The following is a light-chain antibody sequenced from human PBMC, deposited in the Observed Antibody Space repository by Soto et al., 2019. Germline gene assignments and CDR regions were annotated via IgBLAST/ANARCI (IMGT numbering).Light chain of an antibody. Sequence: QVTPSPSSLSSFGRGTVTLPFRASQDIGSWLAWFQQKPGRAPKLLIYAASSLQSGVPSRFSGSGSGADFTLTISSLQPEDFATYYCQQANSFPLTFGGGTKVDIK. CDR3: QQANSFPLT. CDR2: AAS. V-gene: IGKV1-12*01. CDR1: QDIGSW. J-gene: IGKJ4*01.